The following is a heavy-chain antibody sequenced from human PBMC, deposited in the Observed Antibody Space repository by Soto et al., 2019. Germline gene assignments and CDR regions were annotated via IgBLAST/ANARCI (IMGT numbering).Heavy chain of an antibody. CDR1: GFTFGDSY. J-gene: IGHJ5*02. V-gene: IGHV3-11*06. Sequence: GGSLRLSCAGPGFTFGDSYMSWIRQAPGKGLEWLSYISPGSRYPAYADSVKGRFTISRDNARRSLFLQMTSLTAEDTAMYYCVRGGGGGLFDPWGQGTMVTVS. D-gene: IGHD2-15*01. CDR3: VRGGGGGLFDP. CDR2: ISPGSRYP.